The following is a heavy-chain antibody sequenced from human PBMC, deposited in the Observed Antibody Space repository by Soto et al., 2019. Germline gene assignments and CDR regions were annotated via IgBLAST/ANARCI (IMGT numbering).Heavy chain of an antibody. CDR2: IYYSGST. CDR1: GGSISSYY. V-gene: IGHV4-59*01. CDR3: ATSHYDFWSGTKYYFDY. Sequence: SETLSLTCTVSGGSISSYYWSWIRQPPGKGLEWIGYIYYSGSTNYNPSLKSRVTISVDTSKNQFSLKLSSVTAADTAVYYCATSHYDFWSGTKYYFDYWGQGTLVTVSS. D-gene: IGHD3-3*01. J-gene: IGHJ4*02.